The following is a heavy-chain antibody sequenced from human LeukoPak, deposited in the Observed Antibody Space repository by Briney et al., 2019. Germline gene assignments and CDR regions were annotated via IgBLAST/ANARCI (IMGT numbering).Heavy chain of an antibody. CDR2: ISAYNGNT. D-gene: IGHD3-16*01. CDR1: GYTFTSYG. V-gene: IGHV1-18*01. J-gene: IGHJ4*02. Sequence: ASVKVSCKASGYTFTSYGISWVRQAPGQGLEWMGWISAYNGNTNYAQKLQGRVTMTTDKSTRTAYMELSSLRSEDTAVYYCARDNDSRDPPHFDYWGQGTLVTVSS. CDR3: ARDNDSRDPPHFDY.